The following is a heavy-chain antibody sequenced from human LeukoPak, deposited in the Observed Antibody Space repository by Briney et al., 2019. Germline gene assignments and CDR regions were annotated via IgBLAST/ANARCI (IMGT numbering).Heavy chain of an antibody. Sequence: GGSLRLSCAASGFTFSSYAMHWVRQAPGKGLEWVAVISYDGSNKYYADSVKGRFTISRDNSKNTLYLQMNSLRAEDTAVYYCARMGYSGSYGFDYWGQGTLVTVSS. D-gene: IGHD1-26*01. CDR2: ISYDGSNK. CDR3: ARMGYSGSYGFDY. V-gene: IGHV3-30*04. J-gene: IGHJ4*02. CDR1: GFTFSSYA.